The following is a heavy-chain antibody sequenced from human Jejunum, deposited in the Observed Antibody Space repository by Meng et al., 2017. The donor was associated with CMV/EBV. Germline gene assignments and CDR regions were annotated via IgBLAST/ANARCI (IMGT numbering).Heavy chain of an antibody. CDR1: FSNYW. V-gene: IGHV3-7*01. CDR2: IKQDASET. D-gene: IGHD3-22*01. Sequence: FSNYWMSWVRQDPGKGLEWVANIKQDASETYYLDSLKGRFTISSDNAENSLYLQMNSLRAEDTAVYYCASLNYYDSRGYHRYFDLWGRGTLVTVSS. CDR3: ASLNYYDSRGYHRYFDL. J-gene: IGHJ2*01.